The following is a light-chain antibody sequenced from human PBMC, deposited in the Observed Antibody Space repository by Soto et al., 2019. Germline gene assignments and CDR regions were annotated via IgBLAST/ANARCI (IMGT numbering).Light chain of an antibody. J-gene: IGKJ1*01. CDR3: QQYGSSPWT. CDR1: QSVSSNY. CDR2: IAS. Sequence: EIVLTQSPGTLSLSPGERATLSCRASQSVSSNYLAWYQQKTGQTPRLLIYIASSRAPGIPDRFSGSGSGTHFTLTFSRVEPEDFAVYYCQQYGSSPWTFGQGTKVEIK. V-gene: IGKV3-20*01.